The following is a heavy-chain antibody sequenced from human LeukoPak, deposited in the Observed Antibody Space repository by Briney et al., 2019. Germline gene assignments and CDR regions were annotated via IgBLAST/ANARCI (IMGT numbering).Heavy chain of an antibody. V-gene: IGHV4-4*02. Sequence: KSSETLSLTCAVSGGSISSSNWWSWVRQPPGKGLEWIGEIYHSGSTNYNPSLKSRVTISVDKSKNQFSLKLSSVTAADTAVYYCARSQGIAAAGWFDPWGQGTLVTVSS. D-gene: IGHD6-13*01. J-gene: IGHJ5*02. CDR1: GGSISSSNW. CDR3: ARSQGIAAAGWFDP. CDR2: IYHSGST.